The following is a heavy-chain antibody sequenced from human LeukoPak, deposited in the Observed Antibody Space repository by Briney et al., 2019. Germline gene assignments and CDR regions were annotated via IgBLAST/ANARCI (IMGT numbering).Heavy chain of an antibody. V-gene: IGHV3-30*03. CDR3: ARRDPIVGATGDY. CDR2: ISYDGSNK. J-gene: IGHJ4*02. Sequence: GGSLRLSCAASGFTFSSYGMHWVRQAPGKGLEWVAVISYDGSNKYYADSVKGRFTISRDNSKNTLYLQMNSLRAEDTAVYYCARRDPIVGATGDYWGQGTLVTVSS. CDR1: GFTFSSYG. D-gene: IGHD1-26*01.